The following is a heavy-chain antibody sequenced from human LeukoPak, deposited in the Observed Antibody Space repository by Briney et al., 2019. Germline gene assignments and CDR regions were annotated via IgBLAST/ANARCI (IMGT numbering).Heavy chain of an antibody. Sequence: GGSLRLSCAASGFSFSSYWMHWVRQAPGKGLVWVSRIRNDGVSASYADSVKGRFTISRDNAKNTLYLQIDSLGVDDTAVYYCARDPHGGSGSDPHDAFDIWGRGAMVTVSS. D-gene: IGHD1-26*01. V-gene: IGHV3-74*01. J-gene: IGHJ3*02. CDR3: ARDPHGGSGSDPHDAFDI. CDR2: IRNDGVSA. CDR1: GFSFSSYW.